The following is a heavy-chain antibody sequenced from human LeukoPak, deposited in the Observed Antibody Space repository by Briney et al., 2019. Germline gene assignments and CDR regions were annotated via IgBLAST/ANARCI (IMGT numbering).Heavy chain of an antibody. V-gene: IGHV1-69*06. Sequence: GASVKVSCKASGGTFSSYAISWVRQAPGQGLEWMGGIIPIFGTANYAQKFQGRVTIIADKSTSTAYMELSSLRSEDTAVYYCARDSALAQAVMFDYWGQGTLVTVSS. CDR3: ARDSALAQAVMFDY. CDR1: GGTFSSYA. CDR2: IIPIFGTA. D-gene: IGHD6-19*01. J-gene: IGHJ4*02.